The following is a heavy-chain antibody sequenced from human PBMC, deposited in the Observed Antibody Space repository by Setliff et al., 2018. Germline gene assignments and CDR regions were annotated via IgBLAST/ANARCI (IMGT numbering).Heavy chain of an antibody. CDR2: ISGYGSRT. CDR3: IRDTSGRDAFDI. Sequence: PGGSLRLSCAASGFTFSSYAMTWVRQAPGKGLEWVSGISGYGSRTYYADSVKGRSTISRDNSQNTMYLQMNSLRAEDTAVYYCIRDTSGRDAFDIWGQRTMVTVSS. V-gene: IGHV3-23*01. J-gene: IGHJ3*02. D-gene: IGHD6-19*01. CDR1: GFTFSSYA.